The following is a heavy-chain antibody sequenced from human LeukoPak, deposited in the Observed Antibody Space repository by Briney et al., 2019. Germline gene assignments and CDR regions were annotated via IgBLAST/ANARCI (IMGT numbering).Heavy chain of an antibody. J-gene: IGHJ6*03. V-gene: IGHV4-4*07. CDR3: ARADTAMVPGSYYYYMDV. Sequence: PSETLSLTCTVSGGSISSYYWSWIRQPAGKGLEWIGRIYTSGSTNYNPSLKSRVTISVDKSKNQFSLKLNSVTAADTAVYYCARADTAMVPGSYYYYMDVWGKGTTVTVSS. CDR2: IYTSGST. D-gene: IGHD5-18*01. CDR1: GGSISSYY.